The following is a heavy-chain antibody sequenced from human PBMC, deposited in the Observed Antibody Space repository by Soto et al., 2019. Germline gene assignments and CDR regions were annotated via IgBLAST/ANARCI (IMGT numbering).Heavy chain of an antibody. Sequence: QVQLVESVGGVVQPGGSLRLSCAASGFSFSIYAMYWVRQAPGKGLEWVAGISYDGGHVFYADSVKGRFTVSRDNSGSTLYLLMNTLKPEDTAVYYCARPILLWYGASDLWGQGTQVTVSA. J-gene: IGHJ5*02. D-gene: IGHD3-10*01. CDR2: ISYDGGHV. CDR3: ARPILLWYGASDL. V-gene: IGHV3-30-3*01. CDR1: GFSFSIYA.